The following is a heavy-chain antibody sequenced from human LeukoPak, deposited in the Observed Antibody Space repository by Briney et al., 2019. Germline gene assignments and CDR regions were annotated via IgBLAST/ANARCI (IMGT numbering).Heavy chain of an antibody. CDR2: IYASGIT. Sequence: PSETLSLTCTVSGGSISSGSYYWNWIRQPAGKGLEWIGRIYASGITNYHPSLKSRVAISVDTSKNLFSLKLSSVTAADTAVYYCARHRSRWLQSSFDYWGQGTLVTVSS. CDR1: GGSISSGSYY. J-gene: IGHJ4*02. CDR3: ARHRSRWLQSSFDY. V-gene: IGHV4-61*02. D-gene: IGHD5-24*01.